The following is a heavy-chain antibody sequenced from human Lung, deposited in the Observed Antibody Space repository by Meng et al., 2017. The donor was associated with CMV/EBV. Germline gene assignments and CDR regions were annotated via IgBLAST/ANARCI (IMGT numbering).Heavy chain of an antibody. J-gene: IGHJ6*02. D-gene: IGHD1-26*01. Sequence: SCADSGFTFSNAWMSWVRQAPGKGLEWVGRIKSKTDGGTTDYAAPVKGRFTILRDDSKNTLYLQMNSLKTEDTAVYYCTTVLGTSYPYGMDVWGQGTTVTVSS. CDR2: IKSKTDGGTT. CDR3: TTVLGTSYPYGMDV. V-gene: IGHV3-15*01. CDR1: GFTFSNAW.